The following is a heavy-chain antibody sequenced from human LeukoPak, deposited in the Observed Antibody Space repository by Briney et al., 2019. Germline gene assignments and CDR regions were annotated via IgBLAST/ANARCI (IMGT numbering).Heavy chain of an antibody. CDR1: GFTFSNYA. V-gene: IGHV3-23*01. CDR3: AKELEHSNSAGDY. Sequence: PGGSLRLSCAASGFTFSNYAMSWVRQAPGKGQEWVSHISGSGGIAYYADSVKGRFTISRDNSKNTLYLQMNSLRAEDTAIYYCAKELEHSNSAGDYWGQGTLVTVSS. D-gene: IGHD1-1*01. J-gene: IGHJ4*02. CDR2: ISGSGGIA.